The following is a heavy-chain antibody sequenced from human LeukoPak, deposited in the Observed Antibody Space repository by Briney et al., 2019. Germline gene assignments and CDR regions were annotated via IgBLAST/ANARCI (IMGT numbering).Heavy chain of an antibody. CDR2: VHRSGST. J-gene: IGHJ4*02. V-gene: IGHV4-4*02. Sequence: SETLSLTCAVSIDSTNGNYWSWDCQSQRTGLEWIGEVHRSGSTNYQPSLKSRVTISIGRSKDQISLDLTSVTAADTAVYYCAREIFNAPTPGAYWGQGILVTVSS. CDR3: AREIFNAPTPGAY. D-gene: IGHD2-15*01. CDR1: IDSTNGNY.